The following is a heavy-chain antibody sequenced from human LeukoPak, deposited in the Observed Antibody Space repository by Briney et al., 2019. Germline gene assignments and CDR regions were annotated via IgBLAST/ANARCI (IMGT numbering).Heavy chain of an antibody. D-gene: IGHD1-7*01. CDR2: ISPYNGNT. V-gene: IGHV1-18*01. Sequence: ASVKVSCKASGYTFTSYGVSWVRQAPGQGLEWMGWISPYNGNTNYAQKFQGRVTMTTDTSTSTAYMELRSLRSDDTAVYYCARDHSNWNYAPDFWGQGTLVIVSS. CDR3: ARDHSNWNYAPDF. J-gene: IGHJ4*02. CDR1: GYTFTSYG.